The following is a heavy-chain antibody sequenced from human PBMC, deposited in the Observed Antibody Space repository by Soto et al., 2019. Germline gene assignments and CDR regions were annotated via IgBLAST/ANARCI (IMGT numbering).Heavy chain of an antibody. D-gene: IGHD2-8*02. CDR1: GLTFSSYW. J-gene: IGHJ4*02. CDR2: INGDGSFT. Sequence: EVQLVESGGGLVQAGGSLRLSCAASGLTFSSYWMHWVRQAPGKGLVWVSRINGDGSFTSYADSVEGRFTISRDNAKNAMYLQKHTLRAEDTAVYYGGRGGGGDVLWTDHWRLGTLVAVSS. V-gene: IGHV3-74*01. CDR3: GRGGGGDVLWTDH.